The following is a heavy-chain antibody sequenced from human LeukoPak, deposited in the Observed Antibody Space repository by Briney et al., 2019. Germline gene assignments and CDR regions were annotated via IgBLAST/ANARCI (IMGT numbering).Heavy chain of an antibody. J-gene: IGHJ4*02. CDR3: ARRSPYYYDSSGYYDY. CDR2: INHRGGT. V-gene: IGHV4-34*01. Sequence: SETLSLTCGAYGGSFSGYYWNWIRQPPGMGLEWIGEINHRGGTNYNPSLKSRVTISVDTSKNQFSLKLSSVTAADTAVYYCARRSPYYYDSSGYYDYWGQGTLVTVSS. D-gene: IGHD3-22*01. CDR1: GGSFSGYY.